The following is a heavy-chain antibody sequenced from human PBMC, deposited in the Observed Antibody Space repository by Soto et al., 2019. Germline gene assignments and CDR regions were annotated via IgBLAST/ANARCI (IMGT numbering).Heavy chain of an antibody. V-gene: IGHV3-7*01. CDR3: ERDIAPPGSMTLDD. CDR2: IKQDGREK. D-gene: IGHD3-22*01. CDR1: GITFSSYW. J-gene: IGHJ4*02. Sequence: PGWSLRLSCAASGITFSSYWMSWVRQAPGKGLEWVANIKQDGREKYYGDSVRGRFTTSRDNAKNSLYLQMNSLRAEDTAVYYCERDIAPPGSMTLDDWGQGSLVTFPS.